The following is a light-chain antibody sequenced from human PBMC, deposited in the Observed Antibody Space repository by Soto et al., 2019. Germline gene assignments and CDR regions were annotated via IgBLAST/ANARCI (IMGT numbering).Light chain of an antibody. V-gene: IGKV3-20*01. CDR2: AAS. Sequence: EIVLTQSPGTLSSSPGERVTLSCRASQSAASNYFAWYQQKPGQAPSLLIYAASNRAPGIPDRFSGSGSGTDFTLTISGLEPEDFEVYYCQQYGSSPWTFGQGTTVEIK. CDR3: QQYGSSPWT. CDR1: QSAASNY. J-gene: IGKJ1*01.